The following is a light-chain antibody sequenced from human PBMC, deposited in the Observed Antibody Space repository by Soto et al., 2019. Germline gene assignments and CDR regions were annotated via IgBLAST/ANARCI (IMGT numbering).Light chain of an antibody. Sequence: DIQMTQSPSTLSASVGDRVTITCRASQSISNWLAWYQQKPGKAPKLLIYKAINLQSGVPSRFSGSGSGTEFSLTISGLQPDDFATYYCQRYNDFQYVFGQGTKL. V-gene: IGKV1-5*03. CDR1: QSISNW. J-gene: IGKJ2*01. CDR2: KAI. CDR3: QRYNDFQYV.